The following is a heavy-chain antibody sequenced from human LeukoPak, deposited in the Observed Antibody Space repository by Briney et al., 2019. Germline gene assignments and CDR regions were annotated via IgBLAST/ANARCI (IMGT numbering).Heavy chain of an antibody. CDR3: AKDGFYCSGGSCPLDY. CDR1: GFTFSSYG. CDR2: ISYDGSNK. D-gene: IGHD2-15*01. J-gene: IGHJ4*02. V-gene: IGHV3-30*18. Sequence: GGSLRLSCAASGFTFSSYGMHWVRQAPGKGLEWVAVISYDGSNKYYADSVKGRFTISRDNSKNTLYLQMNSLRAEDTAVYYCAKDGFYCSGGSCPLDYWGQGTLVTVSS.